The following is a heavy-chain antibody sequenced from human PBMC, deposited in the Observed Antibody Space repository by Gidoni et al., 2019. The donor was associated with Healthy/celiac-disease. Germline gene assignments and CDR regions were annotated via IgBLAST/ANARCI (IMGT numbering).Heavy chain of an antibody. Sequence: QVQLQQWGAGLLKPSETLSLTCAVYGGSFSGYYWSWIRQPPGKGLEWIGEINHSGSPNYNPSLKSRVTISVDTSKNQFSLKLSSVTAADTAVYYCARVRGYGDYRRRFDPWGQGTLVTVSS. D-gene: IGHD4-17*01. V-gene: IGHV4-34*01. CDR3: ARVRGYGDYRRRFDP. CDR2: INHSGSP. CDR1: GGSFSGYY. J-gene: IGHJ5*02.